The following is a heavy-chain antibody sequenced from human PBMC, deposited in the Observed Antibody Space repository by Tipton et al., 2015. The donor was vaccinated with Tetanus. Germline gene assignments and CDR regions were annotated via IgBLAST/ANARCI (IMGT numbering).Heavy chain of an antibody. CDR1: GFTFSSYA. V-gene: IGHV3-23*01. CDR3: ARARGVAVAGGDY. Sequence: SLRLSCAASGFTFSSYAMSWVRQAPGKGLEWVSAISESGGVTYYADSVRGRFTLSRDNSKNTLYLQMNSLRAEDTAVYYCARARGVAVAGGDYWGQGTLVTVSS. J-gene: IGHJ4*02. CDR2: ISESGGVT. D-gene: IGHD6-19*01.